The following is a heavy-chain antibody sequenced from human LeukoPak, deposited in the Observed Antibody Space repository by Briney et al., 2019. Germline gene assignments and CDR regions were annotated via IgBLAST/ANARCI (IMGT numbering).Heavy chain of an antibody. CDR2: INHSGST. D-gene: IGHD6-19*01. CDR1: GGSFSGYY. V-gene: IGHV4-34*01. J-gene: IGHJ3*02. Sequence: SETLSLTCAVYGGSFSGYYWSWIRKPPGKGLEWIGEINHSGSTNYNPSLKSRVTISVDTSKNQFSLKLSSVTAADTAVYYCASFSSGDAFDIWGQGTMVTVSS. CDR3: ASFSSGDAFDI.